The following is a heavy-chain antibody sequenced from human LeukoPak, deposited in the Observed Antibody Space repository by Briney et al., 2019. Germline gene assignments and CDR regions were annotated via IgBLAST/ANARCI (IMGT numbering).Heavy chain of an antibody. CDR2: IYYSGST. CDR3: ARRAMVRGGTYFDY. Sequence: PSETLSLTCTVSGGSISSSSYYWGWIRQPPGTGLEWIGSIYYSGSTYYNPSLKSRVTISVDTSKNQFSLKLSSVTAADTAVYYCARRAMVRGGTYFDYWGQGTLVTVSS. V-gene: IGHV4-39*01. D-gene: IGHD3-10*01. CDR1: GGSISSSSYY. J-gene: IGHJ4*02.